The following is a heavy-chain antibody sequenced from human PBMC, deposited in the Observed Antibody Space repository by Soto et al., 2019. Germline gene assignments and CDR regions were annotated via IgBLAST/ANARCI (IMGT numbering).Heavy chain of an antibody. V-gene: IGHV4-59*01. CDR2: IYYSWST. CDR3: VREHCSGGSCYLRGNEYFDY. J-gene: IGHJ4*02. Sequence: QVQLQESGPGLVKPSETLSLTCTVSGGFIRSYYWSWIRQPPGEGREWIGYIYYSWSTNYNPSLKSRVPISVDTSKNQFSLKLTSVTAADTAVYYCVREHCSGGSCYLRGNEYFDYGGQGTLFTVSS. D-gene: IGHD2-15*01. CDR1: GGFIRSYY.